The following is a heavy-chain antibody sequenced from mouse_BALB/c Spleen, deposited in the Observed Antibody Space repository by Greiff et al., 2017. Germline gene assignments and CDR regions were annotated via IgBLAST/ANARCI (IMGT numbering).Heavy chain of an antibody. Sequence: EVKVVESGGGLVKPGGSLKLSCAASGFTFSSYTMSWVRQTPEKRLEWVATISSGGSYTYYPDSVKGRFTISRDNAKNTLYLQMSSLKSEDTAMYYCTREGGNYSWFAYWGQGTLVTVSA. V-gene: IGHV5-6-4*01. CDR2: ISSGGSYT. D-gene: IGHD2-1*01. CDR3: TREGGNYSWFAY. J-gene: IGHJ3*01. CDR1: GFTFSSYT.